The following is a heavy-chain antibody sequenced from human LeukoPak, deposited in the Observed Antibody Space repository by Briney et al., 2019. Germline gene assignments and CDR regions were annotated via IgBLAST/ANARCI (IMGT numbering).Heavy chain of an antibody. CDR3: ARGVIAYSGSYQPNWFDP. Sequence: GASVKVSCKASGYTFVSHGISWVRQAPGQGLEWMGWISVYNGNPNYAQKLQGRVTMTTDTSTSTAYMELRSLRSDDTAMYYCARGVIAYSGSYQPNWFDPWGQGTLVTVSS. J-gene: IGHJ5*02. CDR1: GYTFVSHG. D-gene: IGHD1-26*01. V-gene: IGHV1-18*01. CDR2: ISVYNGNP.